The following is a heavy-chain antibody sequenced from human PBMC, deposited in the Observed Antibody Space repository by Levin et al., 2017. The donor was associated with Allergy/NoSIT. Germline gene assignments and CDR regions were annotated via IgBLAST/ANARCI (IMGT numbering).Heavy chain of an antibody. J-gene: IGHJ4*02. CDR3: ARDHYYDSSGYCIPIDY. Sequence: GESLKISCAASGFTFSSYSMNWVRQAPGKGLEWVSSISSSSSYIYYADSVKGRFTISRDNAKNSLYLQMNSLRAEDTAVYYCARDHYYDSSGYCIPIDYWGQGTLVTVSS. V-gene: IGHV3-21*01. CDR2: ISSSSSYI. D-gene: IGHD3-22*01. CDR1: GFTFSSYS.